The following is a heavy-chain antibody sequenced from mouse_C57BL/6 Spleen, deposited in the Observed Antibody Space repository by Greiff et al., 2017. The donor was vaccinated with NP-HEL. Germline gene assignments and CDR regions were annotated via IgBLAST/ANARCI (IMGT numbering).Heavy chain of an antibody. V-gene: IGHV1-69*01. Sequence: QVQLQQPGAELVMPGASVKLSCKASGYTFTSYWMHWVKQRPGQGLEWIGEIDPSDSYTNYNQKFKGKSTLTVDKSSSTAYMQLSSLTSEDSAVYYCARSPNYYGSSRYFDVWGTGTTVTVSS. CDR3: ARSPNYYGSSRYFDV. J-gene: IGHJ1*03. CDR1: GYTFTSYW. D-gene: IGHD1-1*01. CDR2: IDPSDSYT.